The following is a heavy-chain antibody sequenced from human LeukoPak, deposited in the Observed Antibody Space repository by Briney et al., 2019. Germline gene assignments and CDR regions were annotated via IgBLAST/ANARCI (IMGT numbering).Heavy chain of an antibody. CDR2: ISDSGSST. CDR3: AKAGAPYYGSKMDV. CDR1: GFTFSSYA. Sequence: PGGSLRLSCAASGFTFSSYAMSWVRQATGKGLEWVSGISDSGSSTGYADSVKGRFTISRDNSKNTLYLQMNSLRAEDTAVYYCAKAGAPYYGSKMDVRGQGTTVTVSS. J-gene: IGHJ6*02. D-gene: IGHD3-10*01. V-gene: IGHV3-23*01.